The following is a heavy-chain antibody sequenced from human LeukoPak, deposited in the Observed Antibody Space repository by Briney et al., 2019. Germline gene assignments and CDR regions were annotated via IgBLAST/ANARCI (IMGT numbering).Heavy chain of an antibody. CDR3: AIDEPNYAPYDFDY. Sequence: PGGSLRLSCAASRFTFSNAWMNWVRQAPGKGLEWVGRIKSKADGETTDYAAPVKGGFTISRDDSNNMVYLQMNSLKIEDTAVYYCAIDEPNYAPYDFDYWGQGTLVTVSS. CDR2: IKSKADGETT. D-gene: IGHD4/OR15-4a*01. CDR1: RFTFSNAW. J-gene: IGHJ4*02. V-gene: IGHV3-15*01.